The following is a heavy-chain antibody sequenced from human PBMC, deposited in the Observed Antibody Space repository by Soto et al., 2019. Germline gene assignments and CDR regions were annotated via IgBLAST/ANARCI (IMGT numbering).Heavy chain of an antibody. CDR3: ARGTNSGPIVVVPAAPGNWFDP. J-gene: IGHJ5*02. CDR2: INHSGST. CDR1: GGSFSGYY. V-gene: IGHV4-34*01. Sequence: SETLSLTCAVYGGSFSGYYWSWIRQPPGKGLEWIGEINHSGSTNYNPSLKSRVTISVDTSKNQFSLKLSSVTAADTAVYYCARGTNSGPIVVVPAAPGNWFDPWGQGTLVTVSS. D-gene: IGHD2-2*01.